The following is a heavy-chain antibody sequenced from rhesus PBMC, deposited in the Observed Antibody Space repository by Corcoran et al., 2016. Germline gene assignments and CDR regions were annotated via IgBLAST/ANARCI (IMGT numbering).Heavy chain of an antibody. J-gene: IGHJ4*01. V-gene: IGHV1-200*01. CDR1: GYTFTSYY. Sequence: QVQLVQSGAAVKKPGTSVKLSCKASGYTFTSYYINWVRQASGQVLVWMGLINPSNGNSSYAQKFKGRVTITRDTSKSTAYMELNSLRSEDTAVYYCAKNYYSGSYYSRDFDYWGQGVLVTVSS. CDR3: AKNYYSGSYYSRDFDY. CDR2: INPSNGNS. D-gene: IGHD3-16*01.